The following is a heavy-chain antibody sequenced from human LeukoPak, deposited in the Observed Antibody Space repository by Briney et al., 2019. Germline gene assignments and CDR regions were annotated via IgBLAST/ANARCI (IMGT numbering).Heavy chain of an antibody. V-gene: IGHV3-7*01. D-gene: IGHD2-15*01. Sequence: PGGSLRLSCAASGFTFSSYWMSWVRQAPGKGLEWVANIKQDGSEKYYVDSVKGRFTISRDNAENSLYLQMNSLRVEDTAVYYCATDTYSLEKDCWGQGTLVTVSS. CDR3: ATDTYSLEKDC. CDR1: GFTFSSYW. J-gene: IGHJ4*02. CDR2: IKQDGSEK.